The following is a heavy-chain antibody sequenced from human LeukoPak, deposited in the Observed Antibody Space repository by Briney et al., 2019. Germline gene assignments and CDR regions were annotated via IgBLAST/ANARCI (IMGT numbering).Heavy chain of an antibody. Sequence: PSETLSLTCAVYGVSFSGYYWSWIRQPPGKGLEWIGEINHSGSTNYNPSLKSRVTISVDTSKNQFSLKLSSVTAADTAVYYCARSGPSSWYVRSRRDFDYWGQGTLVTVSS. CDR1: GVSFSGYY. CDR2: INHSGST. J-gene: IGHJ4*02. D-gene: IGHD6-13*01. CDR3: ARSGPSSWYVRSRRDFDY. V-gene: IGHV4-34*01.